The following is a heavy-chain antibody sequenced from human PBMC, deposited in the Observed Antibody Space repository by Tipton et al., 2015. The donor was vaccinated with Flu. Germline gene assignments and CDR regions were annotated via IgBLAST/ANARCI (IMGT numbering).Heavy chain of an antibody. CDR2: IYHSGTT. J-gene: IGHJ4*02. CDR3: ARHTGDSVRGVVDY. D-gene: IGHD3-10*02. V-gene: IGHV4-38-2*01. CDR1: GYSISSNYY. Sequence: TLSLTCAVSGYSISSNYYWGWIRQPPGKGLEWTGTIYHSGTTYYNPSLKSRLTMSVDTSNNQFSLKLNSVTAADTAVYYCARHTGDSVRGVVDYWGQGTLVTVSS.